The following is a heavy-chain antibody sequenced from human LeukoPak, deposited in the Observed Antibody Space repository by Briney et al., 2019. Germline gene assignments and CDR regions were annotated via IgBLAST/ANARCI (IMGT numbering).Heavy chain of an antibody. V-gene: IGHV1-69*05. J-gene: IGHJ6*03. CDR2: IIPIFGTA. Sequence: ASVKVSCKASGATFSSYAISWVRQAPGQGLEWMGRIIPIFGTANYAQKFQGRVTITTDESTSTAYVELSSLRSEDTAVYYCARDVCLDFWSGEYYMDVWGKGTTVTVSS. D-gene: IGHD3-3*01. CDR1: GATFSSYA. CDR3: ARDVCLDFWSGEYYMDV.